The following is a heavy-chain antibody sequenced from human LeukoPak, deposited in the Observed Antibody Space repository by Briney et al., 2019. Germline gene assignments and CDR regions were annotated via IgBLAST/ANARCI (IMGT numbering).Heavy chain of an antibody. Sequence: GGSLRLSCAASGFTFNFYAMSWVRQAPGKGLEWDSRISASGGSTYYSDSVKGRFTISRDNSKNTLFLQMNSLTAEDTALYYCATPHTGPGGGTNYPPHYWGQGTLVTVSS. D-gene: IGHD3-10*01. J-gene: IGHJ4*02. CDR1: GFTFNFYA. CDR3: ATPHTGPGGGTNYPPHY. V-gene: IGHV3-23*01. CDR2: ISASGGST.